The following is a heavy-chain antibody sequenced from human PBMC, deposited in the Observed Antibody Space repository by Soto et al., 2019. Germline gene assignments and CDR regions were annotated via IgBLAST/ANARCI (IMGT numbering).Heavy chain of an antibody. V-gene: IGHV3-23*01. CDR2: IGGSGTGGRT. J-gene: IGHJ4*02. CDR1: GLTFSTYA. CDR3: ARRHYSGSGSYYGGPFDD. Sequence: EVHLLESGGDLVQPGGSLRLSCTASGLTFSTYAMSWVRQAPGKGLEWVSAIGGSGTGGRTYYADSVKGRFTISRDNSKNTLYLQLNSLSVDDTAVYYCARRHYSGSGSYYGGPFDDWGQGTLVTVSS. D-gene: IGHD3-10*01.